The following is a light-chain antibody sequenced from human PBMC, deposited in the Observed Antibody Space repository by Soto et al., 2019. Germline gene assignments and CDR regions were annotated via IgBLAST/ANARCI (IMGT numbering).Light chain of an antibody. Sequence: EIVLTQSPGTLSLSPGEGATLSCRASQSVSSRWLVWYQQKPGQAPRLLIYGASSRATGIPARFSGSGSGTDFTLTISRLEPEDFAVYYCQQYGSSPNTFGQGTKVEMK. CDR1: QSVSSRW. CDR2: GAS. J-gene: IGKJ2*01. V-gene: IGKV3-20*01. CDR3: QQYGSSPNT.